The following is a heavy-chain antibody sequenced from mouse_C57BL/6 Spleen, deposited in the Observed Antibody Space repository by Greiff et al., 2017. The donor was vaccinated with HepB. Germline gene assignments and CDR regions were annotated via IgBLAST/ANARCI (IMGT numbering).Heavy chain of an antibody. Sequence: VQLQQPGAELVKPGASVKLSCKASGYTFTSYWMHWVKQRPGQGLEWIGMIHPNSGSTNYNEKFKSNATLTVDKASSTAYMQLSSLTSEDSAVYYCATMIDAWFAYWGQGTLVTVSA. V-gene: IGHV1-64*01. J-gene: IGHJ3*01. CDR3: ATMIDAWFAY. CDR2: IHPNSGST. CDR1: GYTFTSYW. D-gene: IGHD2-4*01.